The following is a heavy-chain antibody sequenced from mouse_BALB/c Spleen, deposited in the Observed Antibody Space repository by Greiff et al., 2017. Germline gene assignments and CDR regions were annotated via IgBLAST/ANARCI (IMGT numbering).Heavy chain of an antibody. CDR1: GFTFSSYA. CDR3: ARDHYGSSYGAMDY. Sequence: EVQGVESGGGLVKPGGSLKLSCAASGFTFSSYAMSWVRQSPEKRLEWVAEISSGGSYTYYPDTVTGRFTISRDNAKNTLYLEMSSLRSEDTAMYYCARDHYGSSYGAMDYWGQGTSVTVSS. V-gene: IGHV5-9-4*01. CDR2: ISSGGSYT. J-gene: IGHJ4*01. D-gene: IGHD1-1*01.